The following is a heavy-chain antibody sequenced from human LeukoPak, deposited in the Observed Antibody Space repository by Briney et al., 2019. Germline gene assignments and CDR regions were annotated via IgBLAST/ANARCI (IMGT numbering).Heavy chain of an antibody. D-gene: IGHD6-19*01. J-gene: IGHJ1*01. CDR2: IYHSGST. Sequence: PSETLSLTCGVSGYSISGGYYWGWIRQPPGKGLEWIGSIYHSGSTYCNPSLKSRVTISVDTSKNQFSLKLNSVTAADTAVYYCARERIAVADLQHWGQGTLVTVSS. CDR1: GYSISGGYY. V-gene: IGHV4-38-2*02. CDR3: ARERIAVADLQH.